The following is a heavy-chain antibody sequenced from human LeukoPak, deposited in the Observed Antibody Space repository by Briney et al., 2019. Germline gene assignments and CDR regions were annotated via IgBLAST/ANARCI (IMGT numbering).Heavy chain of an antibody. Sequence: SETLSLTCTVSGGSISSGDYYWSWIRQPPGKGLEWIGRIHDNGDSNHNPSLKSRVTMSLDTSRNQVSLKLASVTAADTAVYYCARAPSGCGGTCPSDHWGPGTQATVSS. CDR1: GGSISSGDYY. V-gene: IGHV4-61*08. J-gene: IGHJ4*02. CDR3: ARAPSGCGGTCPSDH. D-gene: IGHD2-15*01. CDR2: IHDNGDS.